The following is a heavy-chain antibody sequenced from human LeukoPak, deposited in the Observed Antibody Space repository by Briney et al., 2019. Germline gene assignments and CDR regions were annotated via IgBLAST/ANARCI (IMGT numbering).Heavy chain of an antibody. CDR1: GYTFTSYY. CDR2: INPSGGST. D-gene: IGHD3-10*01. Sequence: ASVKVSCKASGYTFTSYYMHWVRQAPGQGLEWMGIINPSGGSTSYAQKFQGRVTMTRDTSTSTVYMELSSLRSEDTAVYYCARVPPWWGSGEPSFDYWGQGTLVTVSS. V-gene: IGHV1-46*01. J-gene: IGHJ4*02. CDR3: ARVPPWWGSGEPSFDY.